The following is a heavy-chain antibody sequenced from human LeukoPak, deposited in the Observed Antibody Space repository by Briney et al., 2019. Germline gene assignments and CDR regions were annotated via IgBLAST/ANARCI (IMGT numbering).Heavy chain of an antibody. CDR2: LSNSGDSR. J-gene: IGHJ4*02. Sequence: GGSLRLSCADSGLTFTRYAMSWVRQAPGKGLEWVSGLSNSGDSRYYADCVKGRFTISRDNSKNTLYLKMSSLRAEDTAVYYCAEGTMIVVLGGYWGQGTLVTVSS. CDR1: GLTFTRYA. D-gene: IGHD3-22*01. CDR3: AEGTMIVVLGGY. V-gene: IGHV3-23*01.